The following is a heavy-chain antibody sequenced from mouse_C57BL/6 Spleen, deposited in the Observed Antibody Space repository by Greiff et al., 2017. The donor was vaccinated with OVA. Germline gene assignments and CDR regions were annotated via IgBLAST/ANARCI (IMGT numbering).Heavy chain of an antibody. CDR1: GFSLTSYG. D-gene: IGHD3-1*01. J-gene: IGHJ4*01. V-gene: IGHV2-6-1*01. CDR2: IWSDGST. Sequence: VQRVESGPGLVAPSQSLSITCTVSGFSLTSYGVHWVRQPPGKGLEWLVVIWSDGSTTYNSALKSRLSISKDNSKSQVFLKMNSLQTDDTAMYYCARHGEEGLPYYAMDYWGQGTSVTVSS. CDR3: ARHGEEGLPYYAMDY.